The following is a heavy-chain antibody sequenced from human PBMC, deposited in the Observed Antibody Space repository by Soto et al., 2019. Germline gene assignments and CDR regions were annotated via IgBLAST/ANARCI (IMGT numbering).Heavy chain of an antibody. J-gene: IGHJ4*02. D-gene: IGHD3-10*01. Sequence: GGSLRLSCAASGFTFSTYAMSWVRQAPGKGLEWVSAISTSVGSTYYTDSVKGRFTISRDNSKNTLYLQMNSLRAEDTAVYYCAKGGQSYDYWGQGTLVTVSS. CDR3: AKGGQSYDY. CDR2: ISTSVGST. CDR1: GFTFSTYA. V-gene: IGHV3-23*01.